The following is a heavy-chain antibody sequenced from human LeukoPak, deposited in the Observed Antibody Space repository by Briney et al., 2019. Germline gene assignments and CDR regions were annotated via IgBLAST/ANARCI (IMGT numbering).Heavy chain of an antibody. CDR3: ARALGTMVRGVISRYCDY. Sequence: ASVKVSCKASGYTFTSYGISWVRQAPGQGLEWMGWISAYNGNTNYAQKLQGRVTMTTDTSTSTAYMELRSLRSDDTAVYYCARALGTMVRGVISRYCDYWGQGTLVTVSS. J-gene: IGHJ4*02. V-gene: IGHV1-18*01. CDR1: GYTFTSYG. CDR2: ISAYNGNT. D-gene: IGHD3-10*01.